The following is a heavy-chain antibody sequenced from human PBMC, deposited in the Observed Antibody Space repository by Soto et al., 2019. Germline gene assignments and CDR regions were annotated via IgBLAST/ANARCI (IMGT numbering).Heavy chain of an antibody. D-gene: IGHD2-8*01. V-gene: IGHV3-30-3*01. Sequence: SLALACAASGLTFSRYAMHWVRQAPGEGLEWVAVISRDGSSKYYGDSVKGRFTVSRDNSNNTLYLSMTSLRPDDTAVFYCARSRNGAVPDSINFWGQGTLVTV. J-gene: IGHJ4*02. CDR3: ARSRNGAVPDSINF. CDR1: GLTFSRYA. CDR2: ISRDGSSK.